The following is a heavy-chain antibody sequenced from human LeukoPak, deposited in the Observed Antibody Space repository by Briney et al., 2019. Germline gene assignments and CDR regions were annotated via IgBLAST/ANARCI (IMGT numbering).Heavy chain of an antibody. CDR2: INPNSGGT. CDR1: GYTFTGYY. V-gene: IGHV1-2*04. J-gene: IGHJ4*02. D-gene: IGHD5-18*01. CDR3: ARARGYSYGITPNYFDY. Sequence: ASVKVFCKASGYTFTGYYMHWVRQAPGQGLEWMGWINPNSGGTNYAQKFQGWVTMTRDTSISTAYMELSRLRSDDTAVYYCARARGYSYGITPNYFDYWGQGTLVTVSS.